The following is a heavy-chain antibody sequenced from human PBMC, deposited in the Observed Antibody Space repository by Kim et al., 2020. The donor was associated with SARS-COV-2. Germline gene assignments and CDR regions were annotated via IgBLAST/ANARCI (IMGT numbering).Heavy chain of an antibody. D-gene: IGHD6-19*01. CDR3: ARDIRAVAGKKLYNWFDP. Sequence: GGSLRLSCAASGFTFSDYYMSWIRQAPGKGLEWVSYISSSGSTIYYADSVKGRFTISRDNAKNSLYLQMNSLRAEDTAVYYCARDIRAVAGKKLYNWFDPWGQGTLVTVSS. CDR2: ISSSGSTI. J-gene: IGHJ5*02. CDR1: GFTFSDYY. V-gene: IGHV3-11*04.